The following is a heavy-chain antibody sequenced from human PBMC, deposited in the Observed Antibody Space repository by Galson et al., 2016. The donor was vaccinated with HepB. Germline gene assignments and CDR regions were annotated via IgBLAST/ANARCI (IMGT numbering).Heavy chain of an antibody. CDR2: IKEDGSKS. Sequence: YLRLSCAASGFTFSRFWMNWVRQAPGKGLEWVASIKEDGSKSFYADSVKGRFTISRDNVENSLSLQMNSLRAEDTAVYYCARYGDEAGWNFHQWGQGTLVTVSS. D-gene: IGHD6-19*01. CDR1: GFTFSRFW. V-gene: IGHV3-7*03. J-gene: IGHJ1*01. CDR3: ARYGDEAGWNFHQ.